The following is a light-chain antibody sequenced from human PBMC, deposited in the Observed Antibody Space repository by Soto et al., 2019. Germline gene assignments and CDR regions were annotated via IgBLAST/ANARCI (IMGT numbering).Light chain of an antibody. CDR3: QQYGSSPPT. CDR1: QSVSSSY. J-gene: IGKJ1*01. Sequence: EIVLTQSPGTLSLSPGERATLSCRASQSVSSSYLAWYQQKPGQAPRLLIYGASSRATGIPDRFSGSGSGTDLTLTISRLDPEDFAVYYWQQYGSSPPTFGQGTKVEIK. V-gene: IGKV3-20*01. CDR2: GAS.